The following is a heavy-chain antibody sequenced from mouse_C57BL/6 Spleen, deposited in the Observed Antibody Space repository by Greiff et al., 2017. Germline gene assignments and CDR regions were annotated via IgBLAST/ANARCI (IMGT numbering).Heavy chain of an antibody. V-gene: IGHV2-5*01. CDR3: ARDGSSSYAMDY. Sequence: VMLVESGPGLVQPSQSLSITCTVSGFSLTSYGVHWVRQSPGKGLEWLGVIWRGGSTDYNAAFMSRLSITKDNSKSQVFFKMNSLRADDTAIYYCARDGSSSYAMDYWGQGTSVTVSS. D-gene: IGHD1-1*01. CDR2: IWRGGST. CDR1: GFSLTSYG. J-gene: IGHJ4*01.